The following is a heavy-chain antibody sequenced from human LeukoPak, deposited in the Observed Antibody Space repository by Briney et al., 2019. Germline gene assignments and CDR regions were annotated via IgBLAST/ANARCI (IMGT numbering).Heavy chain of an antibody. D-gene: IGHD3-22*01. J-gene: IGHJ3*02. CDR1: GGSISSYY. V-gene: IGHV4-4*07. CDR3: ARDLDSSGYYATEHAFDI. Sequence: SETLSLTCAVSGGSISSYYWRWIRQPAGKGLECIGRIYSSGSTNYNPSLKSRVTMSVDTSKNQFSLKLSSVTAADTAVYYCARDLDSSGYYATEHAFDIWGQGTMVTVSS. CDR2: IYSSGST.